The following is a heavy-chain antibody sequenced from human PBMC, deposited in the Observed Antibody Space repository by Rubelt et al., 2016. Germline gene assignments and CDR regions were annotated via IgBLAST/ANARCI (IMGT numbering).Heavy chain of an antibody. Sequence: EVQLVEAGGGLVQPGGSLRLSCSASGFNFRSSAMSWVRQAPGKGLEWVSAISGSGDTTHYADSARGRFTISRDNSRNTLYLRMNILGAEDTAVYYCARGSYYFDYWGQGTLVTVSS. D-gene: IGHD2-21*01. CDR2: ISGSGDTT. J-gene: IGHJ4*02. CDR3: ARGSYYFDY. V-gene: IGHV3-23*04. CDR1: GFNFRSSA.